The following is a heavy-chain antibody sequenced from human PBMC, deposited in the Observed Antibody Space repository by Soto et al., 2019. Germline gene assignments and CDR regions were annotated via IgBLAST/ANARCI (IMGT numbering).Heavy chain of an antibody. D-gene: IGHD3-22*01. V-gene: IGHV3-23*01. J-gene: IGHJ4*02. Sequence: GGSLRLACAASGFTFSSYAMSWVRQAPGKGLEWVSAISGSGGSTYYADSVKGRFTISRDNSKNTLYLQMNSLRAEDTALYYCAKDHAYYDSSGYIANFDYWGQGTLVTVSS. CDR2: ISGSGGST. CDR1: GFTFSSYA. CDR3: AKDHAYYDSSGYIANFDY.